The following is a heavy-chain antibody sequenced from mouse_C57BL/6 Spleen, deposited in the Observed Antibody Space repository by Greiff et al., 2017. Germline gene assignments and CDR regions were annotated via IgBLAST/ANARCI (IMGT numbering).Heavy chain of an antibody. D-gene: IGHD3-2*02. J-gene: IGHJ4*01. V-gene: IGHV1-18*01. CDR3: ARRADSSGHYYAMDY. CDR1: GYTFTDYN. Sequence: VQLQQSGPELVKPGASVKIPCKASGYTFTDYNMDWVKQSHGKSLEWIGDINPNNGGTIYNQKFKGKATLTVDKSSSTAYMELRSLTSEDTAVYYCARRADSSGHYYAMDYWGQGTSVTVSS. CDR2: INPNNGGT.